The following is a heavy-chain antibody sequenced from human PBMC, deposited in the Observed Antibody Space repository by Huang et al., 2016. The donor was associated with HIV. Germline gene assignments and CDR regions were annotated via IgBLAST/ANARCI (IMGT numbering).Heavy chain of an antibody. CDR1: GFTFSSYG. Sequence: QVQLVESGGGVVQPGGSLRLSCAASGFTFSSYGMHWVRLVPGKGLEWVAVIRYDGSNKYYADSVRGRFTNSRDNSKNTLYLQMNSLRAEDTAVYYCAKGSMANAFDIWGQGTMVTVSS. D-gene: IGHD3-10*01. CDR3: AKGSMANAFDI. V-gene: IGHV3-30*02. CDR2: IRYDGSNK. J-gene: IGHJ3*02.